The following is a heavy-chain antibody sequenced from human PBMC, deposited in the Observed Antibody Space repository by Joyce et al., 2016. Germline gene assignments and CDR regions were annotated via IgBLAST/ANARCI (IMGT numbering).Heavy chain of an antibody. CDR2: ISYDGGDT. J-gene: IGHJ3*02. D-gene: IGHD2-21*02. CDR3: AKGKQIYGDFTDSFGI. V-gene: IGHV3-30*18. CDR1: GFNFRAYG. Sequence: QVQLVESGGGVVQPGRSLRLSSAASGFNFRAYGIHWVRQASGKGVELVAFISYDGGDTYSAKCVKGRFTISRDNSKNTLFLQMNSLRAEDTAVYYCAKGKQIYGDFTDSFGIWGQGTMVTVSS.